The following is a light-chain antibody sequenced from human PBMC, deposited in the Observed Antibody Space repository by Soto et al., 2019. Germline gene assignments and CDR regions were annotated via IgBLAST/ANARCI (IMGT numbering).Light chain of an antibody. CDR3: QQYNNWPLT. CDR1: QSVTSN. Sequence: DIVMAQSPATLSVSPGERATLSCRASQSVTSNLAWYQQKRGQAPRLLIYGASTRATGIPARFSGSGSGTEFTLTISSLQSEDLAVYYCQQYNNWPLTFGGGTKVDI. J-gene: IGKJ4*01. V-gene: IGKV3-15*01. CDR2: GAS.